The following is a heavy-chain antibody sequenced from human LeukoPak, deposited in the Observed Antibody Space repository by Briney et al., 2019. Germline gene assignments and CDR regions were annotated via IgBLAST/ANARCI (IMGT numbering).Heavy chain of an antibody. V-gene: IGHV3-33*01. CDR2: IWYDGSNK. Sequence: QPGGSLRLSCAASGFTLSSYGMHWVRQAPGKGLEWVAVIWYDGSNKYYADSVKGRFTISRDNSKNTLYLQMNSLRAEDTAVYYCARAGGELQPSYYYYGMDVWGQGTTVTVSS. D-gene: IGHD1-26*01. J-gene: IGHJ6*02. CDR3: ARAGGELQPSYYYYGMDV. CDR1: GFTLSSYG.